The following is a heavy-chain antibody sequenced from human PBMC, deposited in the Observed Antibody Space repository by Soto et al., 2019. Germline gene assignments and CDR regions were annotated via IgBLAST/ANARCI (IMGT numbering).Heavy chain of an antibody. CDR1: GFTFSSYA. D-gene: IGHD2-15*01. J-gene: IGHJ4*02. Sequence: GGSLRLSCAASGFTFSSYAMSWVRQAPGKGLEWVSTVSGSGGSTHYADSVKGRFTTSRDNSKNTLYLQMGSLRVDDTAIYYCAKGPIWDQGGYCSAGSCYLLDYWGQGALVTVSS. CDR2: VSGSGGST. CDR3: AKGPIWDQGGYCSAGSCYLLDY. V-gene: IGHV3-23*01.